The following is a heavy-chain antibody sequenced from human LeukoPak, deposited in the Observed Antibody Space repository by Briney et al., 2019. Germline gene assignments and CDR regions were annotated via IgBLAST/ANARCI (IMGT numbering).Heavy chain of an antibody. CDR1: GFTFSNYG. CDR3: ARDLSYRSLEF. J-gene: IGHJ4*02. D-gene: IGHD3-16*02. CDR2: IWYDGSKK. Sequence: PGGSLRLSCAASGFTFSNYGMHWVRLAPGKGLEWVAGIWYDGSKKNYADSVKGRFTIFRDDSKNTLYLQMNSLRAEDAAVYSCARDLSYRSLEFWGQGTLVTVSS. V-gene: IGHV3-33*01.